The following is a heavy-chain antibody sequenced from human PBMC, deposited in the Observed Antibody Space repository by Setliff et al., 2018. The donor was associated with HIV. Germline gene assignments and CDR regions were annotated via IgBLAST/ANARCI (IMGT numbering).Heavy chain of an antibody. CDR3: ARAREGWKPFAFDY. J-gene: IGHJ4*02. CDR2: ISATGST. CDR1: GGIISSDSFF. Sequence: PSETLSLTCTVSGGIISSDSFFWSWIRQPAGEGLEWIGHISATGSTNYNPSLKSRVTMSLDTSKNQFSLNLNSVTAADAAVYFCARAREGWKPFAFDYWGQGTLVTVSS. V-gene: IGHV4-61*09. D-gene: IGHD1-1*01.